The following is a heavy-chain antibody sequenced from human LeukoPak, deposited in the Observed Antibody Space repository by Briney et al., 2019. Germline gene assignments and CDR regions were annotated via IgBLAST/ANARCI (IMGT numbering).Heavy chain of an antibody. V-gene: IGHV3-66*01. CDR1: GFTVSSNY. D-gene: IGHD2-15*01. Sequence: GGSLRLSCAASGFTVSSNYMSWVRQAPGKGLEWVSVIYSGGSTYYADSVKGRFAISRDNSKNTLYLQMNSLRAEDTAVYFCARDRAYSAFDYWGQGALVTVS. J-gene: IGHJ4*02. CDR3: ARDRAYSAFDY. CDR2: IYSGGST.